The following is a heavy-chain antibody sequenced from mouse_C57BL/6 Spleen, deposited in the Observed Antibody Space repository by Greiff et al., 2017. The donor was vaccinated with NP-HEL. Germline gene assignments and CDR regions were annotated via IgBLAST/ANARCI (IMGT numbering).Heavy chain of an antibody. CDR2: ISSGSSTI. CDR3: ARSIYDGYYFDY. J-gene: IGHJ2*01. CDR1: GFTFSDYG. V-gene: IGHV5-17*01. Sequence: EVMLVESGGGLVKPGGSLKLPCAASGFTFSDYGMHWVRQAPEKGLEWVAYISSGSSTIYYADTVKGRFTISRDNAKNTLFLQMTSLRSEDTAMYYCARSIYDGYYFDYWGQGTTLTVSS. D-gene: IGHD2-3*01.